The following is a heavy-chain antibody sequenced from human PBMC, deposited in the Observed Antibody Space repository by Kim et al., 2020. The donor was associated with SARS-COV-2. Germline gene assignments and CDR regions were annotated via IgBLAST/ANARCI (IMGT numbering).Heavy chain of an antibody. J-gene: IGHJ4*02. CDR3: ARGRVLLDY. CDR2: INHSGST. CDR1: GGSFSGYY. V-gene: IGHV4-34*01. Sequence: SETLSLTCAVYGGSFSGYYWSWIRQPPGKGLEWIGEINHSGSTNYNPSLKSRVTISVDTSKNQFSLKLSSVTAADTAVYYCARGRVLLDYWGQGTLVTVSS.